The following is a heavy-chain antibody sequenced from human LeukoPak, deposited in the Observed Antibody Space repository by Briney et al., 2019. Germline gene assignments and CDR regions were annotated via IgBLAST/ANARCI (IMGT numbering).Heavy chain of an antibody. CDR2: ISGSGGST. V-gene: IGHV3-23*01. Sequence: GGSLRLSCAASGFTFSSYAMSGVRQAPGKGLGWVSAISGSGGSTYYADSVKGRFTISRDNSKNTLYLQMNSLRAEDTAVYYCAKKGYSSSDGAYYFDYWGQGTLVTVSS. J-gene: IGHJ4*02. D-gene: IGHD6-6*01. CDR3: AKKGYSSSDGAYYFDY. CDR1: GFTFSSYA.